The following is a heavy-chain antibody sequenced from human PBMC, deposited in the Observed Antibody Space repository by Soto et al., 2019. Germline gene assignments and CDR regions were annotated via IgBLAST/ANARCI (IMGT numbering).Heavy chain of an antibody. J-gene: IGHJ3*02. V-gene: IGHV4-59*01. CDR2: TSFSGST. Sequence: PSETLSLTCTVCGGSISDYYWSWIRRPPGKGLEWIGYTSFSGSTRYNPSLKSRVTISVDTSKKQFSLRLNSVTAADTAVYYCARGAPGISNAFDIWGQGTMVTVSS. CDR3: ARGAPGISNAFDI. CDR1: GGSISDYY.